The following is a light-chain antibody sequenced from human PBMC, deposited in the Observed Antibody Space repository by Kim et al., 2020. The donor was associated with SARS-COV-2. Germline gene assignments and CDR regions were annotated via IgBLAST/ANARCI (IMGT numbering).Light chain of an antibody. V-gene: IGLV3-19*01. Sequence: SSELTQDPAVSVALGQTVRITCQGDSLRSYYASWYQQKPGQAPVLVIYGKNNRPSGIPDRFSGSSSGNTASLTITGAQAEDEADYYCNSRDSSGNPHYVFGTVTKVTVL. CDR1: SLRSYY. J-gene: IGLJ1*01. CDR3: NSRDSSGNPHYV. CDR2: GKN.